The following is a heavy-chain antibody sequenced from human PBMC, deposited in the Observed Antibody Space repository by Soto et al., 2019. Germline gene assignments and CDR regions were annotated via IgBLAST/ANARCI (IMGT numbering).Heavy chain of an antibody. CDR1: GGSLSDQW. D-gene: IGHD2-15*01. CDR3: ASHDCSGGSCYAGDLTGMDV. CDR2: VFLADSDA. V-gene: IGHV5-51*01. J-gene: IGHJ6*02. Sequence: GESLKISCKGSGGSLSDQWIGWVRHTPDKGLEWIGFVFLADSDARYSPSFQGQVTISADKSISTAYLQWSSLKASDTAMYYCASHDCSGGSCYAGDLTGMDVWGQGTTVTVSS.